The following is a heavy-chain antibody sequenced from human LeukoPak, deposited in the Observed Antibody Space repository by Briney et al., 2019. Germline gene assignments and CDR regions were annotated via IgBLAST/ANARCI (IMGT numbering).Heavy chain of an antibody. J-gene: IGHJ4*02. D-gene: IGHD6-13*01. CDR3: ASAGYSSSWYGSH. CDR1: GFTFSSYT. CDR2: ISSSSSYI. V-gene: IGHV3-21*01. Sequence: PGGSLRLSCPASGFTFSSYTMHWVRQAPGKGLEWVSFISSSSSYIYYAVSVKGRFTISRDNAKNSLYLQMNSLRAEDTAVYYCASAGYSSSWYGSHWGQGTLVTVSS.